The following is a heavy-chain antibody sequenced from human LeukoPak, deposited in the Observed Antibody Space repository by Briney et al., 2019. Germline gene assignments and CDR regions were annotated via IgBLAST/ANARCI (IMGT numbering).Heavy chain of an antibody. Sequence: PGRSLRLSCAASGFTFDDYAMHWVRHAPGKGLEWVSGISWNSGSIGYADSVKGRFTISRDNAKNSLYLQMNSLRAEDTALYYCAKVGEFCSGGSCWDYWGQGTLVTVSS. CDR2: ISWNSGSI. V-gene: IGHV3-9*01. J-gene: IGHJ4*02. CDR1: GFTFDDYA. CDR3: AKVGEFCSGGSCWDY. D-gene: IGHD2-15*01.